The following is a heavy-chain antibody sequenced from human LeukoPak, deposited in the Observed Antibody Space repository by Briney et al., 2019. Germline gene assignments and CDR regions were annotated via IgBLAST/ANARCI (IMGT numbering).Heavy chain of an antibody. D-gene: IGHD2-15*01. CDR1: GFIFSEYS. Sequence: GGFLRLSCAASGFIFSEYSLIWVRQAPGAGLEWVSYINTNGRTIYYADSVKGRFTMSRDNDKNSMYLQMNSLRAEDTAVYYCARDCSGRNWARDFDYWGQGTLVTVSS. J-gene: IGHJ4*02. CDR2: INTNGRTI. CDR3: ARDCSGRNWARDFDY. V-gene: IGHV3-48*01.